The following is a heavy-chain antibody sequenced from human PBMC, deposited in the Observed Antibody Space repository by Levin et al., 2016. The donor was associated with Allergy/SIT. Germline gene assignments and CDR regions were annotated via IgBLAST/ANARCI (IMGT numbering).Heavy chain of an antibody. CDR3: VKAGHRVATNRYFDY. D-gene: IGHD5-12*01. V-gene: IGHV3-64D*09. CDR2: ISSNGGST. Sequence: VRQAPGKGLEYVSAISSNGGSTYYADSVKGRFTISRDNSKNTLYLQMSSLRAEDTAVYYCVKAGHRVATNRYFDYWGQGTLVTVSS. J-gene: IGHJ4*02.